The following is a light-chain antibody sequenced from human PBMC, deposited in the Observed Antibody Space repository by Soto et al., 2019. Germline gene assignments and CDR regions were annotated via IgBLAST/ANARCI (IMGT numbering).Light chain of an antibody. CDR3: QQYGSSPRT. CDR1: QSVSISY. J-gene: IGKJ1*01. CDR2: GAS. Sequence: EIVLTQSPGTLSLSPGERATLSCRASQSVSISYLAWYQQKPGQAPRLLIYGASSRATGIPDRFSGSGSGTDFSLTISRVEPEDFAVYYCQQYGSSPRTFGQGTKVEIK. V-gene: IGKV3-20*01.